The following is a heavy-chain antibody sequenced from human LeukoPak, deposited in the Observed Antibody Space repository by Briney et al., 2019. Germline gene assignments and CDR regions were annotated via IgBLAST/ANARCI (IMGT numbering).Heavy chain of an antibody. CDR2: IYSGGST. CDR3: AREVTRRSWFDP. D-gene: IGHD2-21*02. Sequence: PGGSLRLSCAASGFTVSSNYMGWVRQAPGKGLEWVSVIYSGGSTYYADSVKGRFTISRDNSKNTLYLQMNSLRAEDTAVYYCAREVTRRSWFDPWGQGTLVTVSS. V-gene: IGHV3-66*02. J-gene: IGHJ5*02. CDR1: GFTVSSNY.